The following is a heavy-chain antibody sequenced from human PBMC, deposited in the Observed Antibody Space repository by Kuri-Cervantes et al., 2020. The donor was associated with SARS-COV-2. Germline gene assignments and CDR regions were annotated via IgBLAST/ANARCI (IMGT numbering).Heavy chain of an antibody. D-gene: IGHD1-14*01. CDR1: GFSFSSFA. Sequence: GSLRLSCAASGFSFSSFAIHWVRQAPGKGLEWVSSISSSSSYIYYADSVKGRFTISRDNAKNSLYLQMNSLRAEDTAVYYCARGAHRPVWGQGTLVTVSS. J-gene: IGHJ4*02. CDR2: ISSSSSYI. V-gene: IGHV3-21*01. CDR3: ARGAHRPV.